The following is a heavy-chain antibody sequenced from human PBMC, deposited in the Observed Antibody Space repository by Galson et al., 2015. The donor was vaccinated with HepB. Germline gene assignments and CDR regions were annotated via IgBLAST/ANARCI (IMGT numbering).Heavy chain of an antibody. D-gene: IGHD4-17*01. CDR2: IYYSGST. V-gene: IGHV4-59*01. Sequence: SETLSLTCTVSGGSISSYYWSWIRQPPGKGLEWIGYIYYSGSTNYSPSLKSRVTISVDTSKNQFSLKLTSVTAADTAVYYCARVDPIIDYDDYVGYYFDYWGQGTVVTVSS. CDR3: ARVDPIIDYDDYVGYYFDY. CDR1: GGSISSYY. J-gene: IGHJ4*02.